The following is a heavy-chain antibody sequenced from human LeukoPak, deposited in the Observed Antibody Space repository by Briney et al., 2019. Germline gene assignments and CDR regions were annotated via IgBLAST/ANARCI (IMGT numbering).Heavy chain of an antibody. CDR1: GGSFSGYY. CDR2: INHSGST. Sequence: SETLSLTCAVYGGSFSGYYWSWIRQPPGKGLEWIGEINHSGSTNYNPSLKSRVTISVDTSKNQFSLKLSSVTAADTAVYYCARGGGSGSYYNGSSLVFDYWGQGTLVTVSS. CDR3: ARGGGSGSYYNGSSLVFDY. J-gene: IGHJ4*02. V-gene: IGHV4-34*01. D-gene: IGHD3-10*01.